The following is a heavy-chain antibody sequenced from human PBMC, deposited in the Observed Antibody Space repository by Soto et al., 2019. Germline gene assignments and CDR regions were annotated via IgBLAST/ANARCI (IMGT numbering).Heavy chain of an antibody. J-gene: IGHJ4*02. Sequence: QVQLQESGPGLVKPSETLSLTCTVSCGSISSYYWSWIRQPPGKGLEWIGYIYYSGSTNYNPSLKSRVTIAVDTSKNQFSLKLSSVTAADTAVYYCARWYGGSLDYWGQGTLVTVSS. D-gene: IGHD4-17*01. CDR1: CGSISSYY. V-gene: IGHV4-59*01. CDR2: IYYSGST. CDR3: ARWYGGSLDY.